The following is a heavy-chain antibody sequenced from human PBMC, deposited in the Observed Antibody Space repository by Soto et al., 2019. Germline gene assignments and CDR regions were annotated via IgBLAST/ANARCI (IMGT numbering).Heavy chain of an antibody. V-gene: IGHV3-33*01. CDR3: ASDWWDGRYCVGEGACVGDY. Sequence: QVQMVESGGGVVQPGTSLRLSCKVSGCIFSHYGFSWVRQAPGKGLEWVAFIWHDGSKKYYADSVKGRSTVSRDSSKSTVFLEMDSLRADDTAVYFCASDWWDGRYCVGEGACVGDYWGQGTMVTVSS. J-gene: IGHJ3*01. CDR2: IWHDGSKK. D-gene: IGHD2-21*01. CDR1: GCIFSHYG.